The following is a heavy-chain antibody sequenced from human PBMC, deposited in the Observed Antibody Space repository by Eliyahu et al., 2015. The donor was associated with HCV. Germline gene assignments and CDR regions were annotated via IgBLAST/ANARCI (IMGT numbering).Heavy chain of an antibody. D-gene: IGHD3-10*01. CDR1: GFTFSDYY. V-gene: IGHV3-7*01. J-gene: IGHJ4*02. CDR2: IHQDGSEK. Sequence: EVQLVESGGGLVQPGGSLRLSCAASGFTFSDYYMTWIRQAPGKGLGWVANIHQDGSEKYYVDSVKGRFTISRDNAKNSLYLQMNSLRAEDAAVYYCARDDHYGSGSHWGQGTLVTVSS. CDR3: ARDDHYGSGSH.